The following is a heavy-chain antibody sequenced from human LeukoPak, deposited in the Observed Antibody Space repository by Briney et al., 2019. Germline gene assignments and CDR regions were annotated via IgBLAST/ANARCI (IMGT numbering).Heavy chain of an antibody. J-gene: IGHJ4*02. D-gene: IGHD4-23*01. Sequence: GGSLRLSCAASGFTFSSYGIHWVLQAPGKGLEWVALIWYDGSNKFYADSVKGRFTISRDNSKNTLYLQMGSLRADDMAVYYCARATNSYGGNSDYWGQGTLVTVSS. CDR1: GFTFSSYG. V-gene: IGHV3-30*02. CDR2: IWYDGSNK. CDR3: ARATNSYGGNSDY.